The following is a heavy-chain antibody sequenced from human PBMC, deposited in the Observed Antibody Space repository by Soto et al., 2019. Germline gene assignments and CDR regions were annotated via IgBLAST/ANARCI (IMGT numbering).Heavy chain of an antibody. J-gene: IGHJ5*02. V-gene: IGHV3-23*01. CDR2: ISDSADSA. CDR1: GFTFRIYA. Sequence: EVQLLESGGGLVQPGGSLRLSCAASGFTFRIYAMSWVRQVPGKGLEWVSTISDSADSAYYADSVKGRFTISRDNSKNTLYLQMNSLRAEDTAVYYCARDPHEYWTSYWFDPWGQATLVTVSS. D-gene: IGHD3-3*01. CDR3: ARDPHEYWTSYWFDP.